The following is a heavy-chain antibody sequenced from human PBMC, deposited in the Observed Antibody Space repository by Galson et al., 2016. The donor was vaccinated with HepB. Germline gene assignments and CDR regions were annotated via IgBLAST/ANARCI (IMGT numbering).Heavy chain of an antibody. CDR1: GFTFSTYA. Sequence: SLRLSCAASGFTFSTYAMNWVRQAPGKGLEWVSGVTPGGNTYYASDAKGRFTISRDNSENTLFQQMNSLSAEDTATSYCAKDRHPYDYIGGKDHWGQGTLVTVSS. V-gene: IGHV3-23*01. CDR2: VTPGGNT. CDR3: AKDRHPYDYIGGKDH. D-gene: IGHD3-16*01. J-gene: IGHJ4*02.